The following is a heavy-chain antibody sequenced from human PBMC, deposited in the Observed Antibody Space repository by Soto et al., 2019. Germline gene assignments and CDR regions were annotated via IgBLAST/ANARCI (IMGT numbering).Heavy chain of an antibody. CDR3: ARDSRFLGVADSDDS. J-gene: IGHJ5*01. D-gene: IGHD3-3*01. V-gene: IGHV3-23*01. CDR1: GFTFSYYG. Sequence: EVQLLESGGGFVQPGGSLRLSCEASGFTFSYYGLTWVRQAPGRGLEWVSAIGRRGDATFYADSVRGRFSISRDNSKNTVTLQMDRLRGEDTARYYSARDSRFLGVADSDDSWGHGTQVTVS. CDR2: IGRRGDAT.